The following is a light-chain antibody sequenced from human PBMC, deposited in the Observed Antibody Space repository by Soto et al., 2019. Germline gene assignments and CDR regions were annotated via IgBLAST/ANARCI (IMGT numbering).Light chain of an antibody. CDR2: DHT. CDR1: SSNIGAGFA. CDR3: QSYDTSLSGWV. V-gene: IGLV1-40*01. J-gene: IGLJ3*02. Sequence: QSALTQPPSVSGVPGQRVTISCTGSSSNIGAGFAVHWDQQLPGTVPKFLIYDHTNRPSGVPDRFSGSKSGTSASLAITGLQAEDEADYYCQSYDTSLSGWVFGGGTQLTVL.